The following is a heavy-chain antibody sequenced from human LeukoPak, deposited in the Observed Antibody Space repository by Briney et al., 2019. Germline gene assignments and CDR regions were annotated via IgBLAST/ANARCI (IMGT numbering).Heavy chain of an antibody. Sequence: GGSLRLSCAASGFTFSSYGMHWVRQAPGKGLEWVAVIWYDGSNKYYADSVKGRFTISRDNSKNTLYLQMNSLRAEDTAVYYCARDLDLLDIVVVPAAMRLDYWGQGTLVTVSS. V-gene: IGHV3-33*01. CDR1: GFTFSSYG. D-gene: IGHD2-2*03. CDR2: IWYDGSNK. CDR3: ARDLDLLDIVVVPAAMRLDY. J-gene: IGHJ4*02.